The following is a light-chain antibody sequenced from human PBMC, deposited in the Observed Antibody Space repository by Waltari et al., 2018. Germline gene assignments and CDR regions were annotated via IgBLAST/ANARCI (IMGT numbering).Light chain of an antibody. V-gene: IGKV3-20*01. CDR2: GAS. CDR1: QSVSNNY. Sequence: NVLTQSPGTLSLSPGERATLSCRASQSVSNNYLAWFQQQPGQAPRLLIYGASSRATGIPDRFSGSGSGKDFTLTISRLEPEDSAVYFCHLYGSARTFGGGTKVEIK. J-gene: IGKJ4*01. CDR3: HLYGSART.